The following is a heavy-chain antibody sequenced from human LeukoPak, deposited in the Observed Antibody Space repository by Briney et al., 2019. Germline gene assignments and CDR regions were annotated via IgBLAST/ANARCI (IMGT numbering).Heavy chain of an antibody. V-gene: IGHV4-59*01. Sequence: SETLSLTCTVSGGSISSYYWSWLRQPPGKGLEWIGYIYYSGSTNYNPSLKSRVTISVDTSKNQFSLKLSSVTSADTAVYYFASVRVSSVGYYFDYWGQGTLVTVSS. CDR1: GGSISSYY. CDR2: IYYSGST. CDR3: ASVRVSSVGYYFDY. D-gene: IGHD6-6*01. J-gene: IGHJ4*02.